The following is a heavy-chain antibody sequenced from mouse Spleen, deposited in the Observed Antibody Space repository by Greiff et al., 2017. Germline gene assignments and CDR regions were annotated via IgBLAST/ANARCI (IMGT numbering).Heavy chain of an antibody. D-gene: IGHD2-4*01. V-gene: IGHV1-62-2*01. J-gene: IGHJ3*01. Sequence: VQLQPSGAELVKPGASVKLSCKASGYTFTEYTIHWVKQRSGQGLEWIGWFYPGSGSIKYNEKFKDKATLTADKSSSTAYMQLSSLTYEDTAVYYCARSGGLRSWFAYWGQGTLVTVSA. CDR3: ARSGGLRSWFAY. CDR2: FYPGSGSI. CDR1: GYTFTEYT.